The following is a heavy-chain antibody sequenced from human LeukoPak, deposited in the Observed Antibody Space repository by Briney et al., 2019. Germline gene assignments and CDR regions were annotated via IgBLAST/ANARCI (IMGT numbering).Heavy chain of an antibody. CDR1: GYTFTSYY. Sequence: ASVKVSCKASGYTFTSYYMHWVRQAPGQGLEWMGIINPCGGSTSYAQKFQGRVTMTRDTSTSTAYMELSSLRSEDTAVYYCARGGESSGWYMELFDYWGQGTLVTVSS. J-gene: IGHJ4*02. CDR2: INPCGGST. D-gene: IGHD6-19*01. CDR3: ARGGESSGWYMELFDY. V-gene: IGHV1-46*01.